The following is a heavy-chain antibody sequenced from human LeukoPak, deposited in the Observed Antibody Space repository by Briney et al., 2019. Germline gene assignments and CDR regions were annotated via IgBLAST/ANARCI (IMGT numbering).Heavy chain of an antibody. D-gene: IGHD3-16*01. J-gene: IGHJ4*02. CDR2: ISYSGGT. CDR1: DGSISSFY. CDR3: ARVGRGDHTWGSYSFDH. Sequence: SETLSLTCIVSDGSISSFYWSWIRQPPGKGLEWIGNISYSGGTVYNPSLKSRVTISINTSKNQFSLELRSVTAADTAVYYCARVGRGDHTWGSYSFDHWGQGALVTVSS. V-gene: IGHV4-59*01.